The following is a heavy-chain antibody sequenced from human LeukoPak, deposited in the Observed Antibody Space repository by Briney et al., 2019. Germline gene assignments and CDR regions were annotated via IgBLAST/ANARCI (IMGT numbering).Heavy chain of an antibody. D-gene: IGHD3-10*01. V-gene: IGHV5-51*01. CDR1: GYSFTSFW. CDR3: VRAGSGSMRWFDP. CDR2: IYPGDSDT. J-gene: IGHJ5*02. Sequence: GGSLKISCKVSGYSFTSFWIAWVRQMPGKGLELMGIIYPGDSDTKYSPPFQGQVTISADKSISTAYLQWNSLKASDTAMYYCVRAGSGSMRWFDPWGQGTLVTVSS.